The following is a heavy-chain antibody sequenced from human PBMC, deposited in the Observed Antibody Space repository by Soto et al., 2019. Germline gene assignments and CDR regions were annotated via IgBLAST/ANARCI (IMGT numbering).Heavy chain of an antibody. J-gene: IGHJ4*02. V-gene: IGHV1-69*13. CDR1: GGTFSSYA. CDR3: ARDLGSGWYNY. CDR2: IIPIFGTA. D-gene: IGHD6-19*01. Sequence: SVKVSCKASGGTFSSYAISWVRQVPGQGLEWMGGIIPIFGTANYAQNFQGRVTIAADESTNTAYMELSSLRSEDTAVYYCARDLGSGWYNYWGQGTLVTAPQ.